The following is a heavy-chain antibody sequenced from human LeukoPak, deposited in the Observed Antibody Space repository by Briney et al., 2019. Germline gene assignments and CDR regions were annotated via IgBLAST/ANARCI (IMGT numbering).Heavy chain of an antibody. J-gene: IGHJ4*02. D-gene: IGHD4-17*01. CDR3: ASTPTVTTYLSGYYFDY. CDR1: GGPISSSNW. CDR2: IYHSGST. V-gene: IGHV4-4*02. Sequence: SETLSLTCAVSGGPISSSNWWSWVRQPPGKGLEWIGEIYHSGSTNYNPSLKSRVIISVDKSKNQFSLKLSSVTAADTAVYYCASTPTVTTYLSGYYFDYWGQGTLVTVSS.